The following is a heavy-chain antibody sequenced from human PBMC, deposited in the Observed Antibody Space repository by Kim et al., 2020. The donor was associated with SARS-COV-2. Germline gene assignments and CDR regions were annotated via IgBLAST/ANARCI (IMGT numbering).Heavy chain of an antibody. V-gene: IGHV4-4*02. CDR2: IYHSGST. CDR1: GGSISSSNW. J-gene: IGHJ5*02. D-gene: IGHD3-10*01. Sequence: SETLSLTCAVSGGSISSSNWWSWVRQPPGKGLEWIGEIYHSGSTNYNPSLKSRVTISVDKSKNQFSLKLSSVTAADTAVYYCARENGLLLWFGEFLGWFDPWGQGTLVTVSS. CDR3: ARENGLLLWFGEFLGWFDP.